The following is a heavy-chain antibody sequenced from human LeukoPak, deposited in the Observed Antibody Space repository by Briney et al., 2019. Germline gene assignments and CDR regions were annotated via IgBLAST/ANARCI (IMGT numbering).Heavy chain of an antibody. Sequence: GGSLRLSCAAFGSTVSSNYMSWVRQAPGKGLEWVSVIYSGGSTYYADSVKGRFTISRHNSQNTLYLQMNSLRAEDTAMYYCTSLKGCWGQGTLVTVSS. CDR2: IYSGGST. CDR3: TSLKGC. CDR1: GSTVSSNY. V-gene: IGHV3-53*04. D-gene: IGHD6-19*01. J-gene: IGHJ4*02.